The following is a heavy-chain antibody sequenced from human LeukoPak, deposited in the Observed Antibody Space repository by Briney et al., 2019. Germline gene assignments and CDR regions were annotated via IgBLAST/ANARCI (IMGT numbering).Heavy chain of an antibody. CDR3: ARHVDSSGWYRSYFDY. Sequence: SETLSLTCTVSGGSISSSSYYWGWIRQPPGKGLEWIGSIYSSGSTYYNPSLKSRVTISVDTSKNQFSLKLNSMTAADTAVYYCARHVDSSGWYRSYFDYWGQGTLVTVSS. V-gene: IGHV4-39*07. CDR1: GGSISSSSYY. J-gene: IGHJ4*02. CDR2: IYSSGST. D-gene: IGHD6-19*01.